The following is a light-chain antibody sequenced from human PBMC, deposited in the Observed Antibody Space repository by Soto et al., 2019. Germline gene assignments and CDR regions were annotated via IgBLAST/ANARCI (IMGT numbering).Light chain of an antibody. CDR3: HRLGTGIQV. J-gene: IGLJ3*02. V-gene: IGLV4-69*01. CDR2: INYDGTH. CDR1: SGYSTYA. Sequence: QLVLTQSPSASASLGASVKLTCTLSSGYSTYAIAWHQQQSGKGPRFLMKINYDGTHSKGDGFYDRFSGSSSAAERHLTIYSLQSEDEADYYCHRLGTGIQVFGGGTKLTVL.